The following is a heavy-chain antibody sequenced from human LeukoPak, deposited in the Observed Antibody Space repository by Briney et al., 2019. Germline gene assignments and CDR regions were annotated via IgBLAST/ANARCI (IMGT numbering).Heavy chain of an antibody. CDR2: MNPNSGNT. J-gene: IGHJ3*02. CDR3: ARDETLAVAFDI. V-gene: IGHV1-8*01. CDR1: GYTFTSYD. Sequence: ASVKVSCTASGYTFTSYDINWVRQATGQGLEWMGWMNPNSGNTGYAQKFQGRVTMTRNTSISTAYMEMSSLRSEATAVYYCARDETLAVAFDIWGQGTMVTVSS.